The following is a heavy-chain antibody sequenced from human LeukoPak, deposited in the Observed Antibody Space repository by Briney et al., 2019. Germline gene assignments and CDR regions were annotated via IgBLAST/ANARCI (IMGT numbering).Heavy chain of an antibody. CDR1: GFTFSSYD. CDR2: ISGSGDYT. Sequence: GGSLRLSCAASGFTFSSYDMHWVRQAPGKGLEWVSAISGSGDYTYYADSVKGRFTISRDNSKNTLYLQMNSLRAEDTAVYYCAKDPDNWRGPANREDYWGQGTLVTVSS. V-gene: IGHV3-23*01. CDR3: AKDPDNWRGPANREDY. J-gene: IGHJ4*02. D-gene: IGHD1-14*01.